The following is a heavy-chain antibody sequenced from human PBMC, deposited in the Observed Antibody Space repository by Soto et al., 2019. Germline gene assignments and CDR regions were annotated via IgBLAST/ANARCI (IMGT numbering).Heavy chain of an antibody. J-gene: IGHJ4*02. CDR1: GDTFSNYG. Sequence: QVQLVQSGADVKKPGSSVKVSCKASGDTFSNYGISWLRQTPGQGPEWMGGIIPILGASTYAQKFQGRVKITADQPTGTAYSQLPSLRPEAPAXXYCSRCKLIPFGAAIAPVYYCDLWGQGTLVTVS. CDR2: IIPILGAS. D-gene: IGHD3-16*02. CDR3: SRCKLIPFGAAIAPVYYCDL. V-gene: IGHV1-69*01.